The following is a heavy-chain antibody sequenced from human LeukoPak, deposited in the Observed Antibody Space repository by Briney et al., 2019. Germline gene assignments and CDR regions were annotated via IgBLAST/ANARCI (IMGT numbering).Heavy chain of an antibody. D-gene: IGHD3-10*01. J-gene: IGHJ4*02. CDR3: ARLTYLWFGDEYDY. Sequence: SETLSLTCTVSGGPISSSSYYWGWIRQPPRRGLAWIGSIYYSGSTYYNPSLKSRVTISVDTSKNQFSLKLSSVTAADTAVYYCARLTYLWFGDEYDYWGQGTLVTVSS. CDR1: GGPISSSSYY. V-gene: IGHV4-39*01. CDR2: IYYSGST.